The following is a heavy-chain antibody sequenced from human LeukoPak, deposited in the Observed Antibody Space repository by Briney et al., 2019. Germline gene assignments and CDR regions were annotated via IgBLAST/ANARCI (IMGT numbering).Heavy chain of an antibody. D-gene: IGHD4-23*01. J-gene: IGHJ3*02. CDR2: IYHSGST. Sequence: SETLSLTCTVCGGSISSSSYYWGWIRQPPGKGLEWIGSIYHSGSTYYNPSLKSRVTISVDTSKNQFSLKLSSVTAADTAVYYCARDKPTTVVTSAFDIWGQGTMVTVSS. V-gene: IGHV4-39*07. CDR3: ARDKPTTVVTSAFDI. CDR1: GGSISSSSYY.